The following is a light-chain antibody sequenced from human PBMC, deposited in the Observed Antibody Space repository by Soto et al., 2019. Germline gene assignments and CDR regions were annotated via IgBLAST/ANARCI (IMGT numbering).Light chain of an antibody. Sequence: QSALTQPASVSGSPGQSITISCTGTSSDVGSYNLVSWYQQHPGKAPKLMIYEVSKRPSGVSNRFSGSKSGNTASLTISGLQAEDEADYYCCSYAGSIPYVFGTGTKVTVL. V-gene: IGLV2-23*02. CDR3: CSYAGSIPYV. CDR1: SSDVGSYNL. J-gene: IGLJ1*01. CDR2: EVS.